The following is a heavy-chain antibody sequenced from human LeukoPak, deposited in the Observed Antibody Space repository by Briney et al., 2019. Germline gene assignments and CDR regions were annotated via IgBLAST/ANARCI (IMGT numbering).Heavy chain of an antibody. J-gene: IGHJ4*02. Sequence: ASVKVSCKASGYSFTTYGITWVRQAPGQGLEWMGWISAFNGNTNYAQKLQGRVTMTTDTSTSTAYMELRNLRSDDAAVYYCARDFCSSTSCYFDSWGQGTLVTVSS. CDR1: GYSFTTYG. V-gene: IGHV1-18*01. CDR2: ISAFNGNT. CDR3: ARDFCSSTSCYFDS. D-gene: IGHD2-2*01.